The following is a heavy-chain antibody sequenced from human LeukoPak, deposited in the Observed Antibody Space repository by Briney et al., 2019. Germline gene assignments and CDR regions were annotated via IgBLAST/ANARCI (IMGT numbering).Heavy chain of an antibody. V-gene: IGHV4-39*07. J-gene: IGHJ5*02. D-gene: IGHD3-3*01. CDR3: ARRAIFGVVKRKWFDP. CDR2: INHSGST. CDR1: GGSISSSSYY. Sequence: SETLSLTCTVSGGSISSSSYYWSWIRQPPGKGLEWIGEINHSGSTNYNPSLKSRVTISVDTSENQFSLKLSSVTAADTAVYYCARRAIFGVVKRKWFDPWGQGTLVTVSS.